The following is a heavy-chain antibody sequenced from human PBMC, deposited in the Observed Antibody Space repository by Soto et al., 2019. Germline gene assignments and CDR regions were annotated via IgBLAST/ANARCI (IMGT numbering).Heavy chain of an antibody. D-gene: IGHD7-27*01. CDR3: AKGVEANWGFYYGMDV. CDR1: GFMFSDYG. CDR2: ISFDGNYK. V-gene: IGHV3-30*18. Sequence: QVQLVESGGGVVQPGSSLRLSCVASGFMFSDYGMHWVRQTPGRGLEWVAVISFDGNYKYYAKSVKGRFTFARDNSKNTLSLQMNSLRVEDTAVYYCAKGVEANWGFYYGMDVWGQGTTVIVSS. J-gene: IGHJ6*02.